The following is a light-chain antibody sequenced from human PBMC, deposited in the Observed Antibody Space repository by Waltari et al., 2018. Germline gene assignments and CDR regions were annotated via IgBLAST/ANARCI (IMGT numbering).Light chain of an antibody. CDR2: YAS. J-gene: IGKJ1*01. Sequence: EIVLTQSPDFQSVTPEEKVTITCRASQSIGSRLHWCQQKPNQSQKLLIKYASQSISGVPSRVSGSGAGTDFTLTINSLEAEDAAVYYCHQIASLPRTFGPGTKVEIK. V-gene: IGKV6D-21*02. CDR1: QSIGSR. CDR3: HQIASLPRT.